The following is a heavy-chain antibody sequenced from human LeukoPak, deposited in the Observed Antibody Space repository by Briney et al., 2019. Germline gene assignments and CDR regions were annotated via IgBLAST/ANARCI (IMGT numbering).Heavy chain of an antibody. V-gene: IGHV4-30-2*01. D-gene: IGHD5-24*01. J-gene: IGHJ5*02. CDR2: INHSGST. CDR3: ARHRFAMATTPFDP. Sequence: SETLSLTCAVSGGSISSGGYSWSWIRQPPGKGLEWIGEINHSGSTNYNPSLKSRVTISVDTSKNQFSLKLSSVTAADTAVYYCARHRFAMATTPFDPWGQGTLVTVSS. CDR1: GGSISSGGYS.